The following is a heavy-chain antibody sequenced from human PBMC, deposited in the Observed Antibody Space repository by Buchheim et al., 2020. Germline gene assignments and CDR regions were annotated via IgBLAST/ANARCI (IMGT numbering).Heavy chain of an antibody. CDR1: GFSFSSYD. Sequence: QEQLVESGGGVVQPGRSLRLSCAASGFSFSSYDMHWVRQAPGKGLEWVAATSYDGSNTYYADSVKGRFTISRDNSKNTLYLQMNSLRAEDTAVYCCARDRFCNGGRWNLVSTQFDYWGQGT. J-gene: IGHJ4*03. V-gene: IGHV3-30-3*01. D-gene: IGHD2-15*01. CDR3: ARDRFCNGGRWNLVSTQFDY. CDR2: TSYDGSNT.